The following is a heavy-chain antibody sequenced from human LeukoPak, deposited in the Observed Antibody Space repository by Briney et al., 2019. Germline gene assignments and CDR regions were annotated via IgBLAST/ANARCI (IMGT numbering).Heavy chain of an antibody. V-gene: IGHV3-66*01. D-gene: IGHD3-22*01. J-gene: IGHJ4*02. Sequence: GGSLRLTCAASGFTVSSNFMSWIRQAPGKGLEWVSVLYGGGATFYADSVKGRFTISRDNSKNKLYLQMNSLRAEDTAIYYCAKENYYYDSSGPSHFDYWGQGTLVTVSS. CDR3: AKENYYYDSSGPSHFDY. CDR1: GFTVSSNF. CDR2: LYGGGAT.